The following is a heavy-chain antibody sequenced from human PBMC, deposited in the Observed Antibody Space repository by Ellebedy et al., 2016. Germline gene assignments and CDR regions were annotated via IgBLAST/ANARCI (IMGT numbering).Heavy chain of an antibody. D-gene: IGHD5-18*01. CDR2: INHSGST. Sequence: SETLSLXCAVYGGSFSGYYWSWIRQPPGKGLEWIGEINHSGSTNYNPSLKSRVTISVDTSKNQFSLKLSSVTAADTAVYYCARGSPRGYSYGYNYWGQGTLVTVSS. CDR3: ARGSPRGYSYGYNY. V-gene: IGHV4-34*01. CDR1: GGSFSGYY. J-gene: IGHJ4*02.